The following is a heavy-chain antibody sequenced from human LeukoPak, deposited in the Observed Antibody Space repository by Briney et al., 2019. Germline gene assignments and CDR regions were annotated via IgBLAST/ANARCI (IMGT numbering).Heavy chain of an antibody. Sequence: GASAMVSCKASAYNFTTYGISCGGQAPGQELEGLGWISAYNGNVNYAQKLQGRVTMTTDTSTSTAYMELRSLRSDDTAVYYCARYYDILTGYIDYWGQGTLVTVSS. CDR2: ISAYNGNV. CDR1: AYNFTTYG. J-gene: IGHJ4*02. V-gene: IGHV1-18*01. D-gene: IGHD3-9*01. CDR3: ARYYDILTGYIDY.